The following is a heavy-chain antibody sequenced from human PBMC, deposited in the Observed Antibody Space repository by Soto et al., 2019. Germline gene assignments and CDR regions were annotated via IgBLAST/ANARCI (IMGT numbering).Heavy chain of an antibody. CDR1: GFTFSSYA. J-gene: IGHJ4*02. Sequence: SLRLSCAGSGFTFSSYAMSWVRQAPGKGLEWVSVISGSGGSTFYADSVKDRFTISRDNSKKTLYLQIKSLRAEDTAVYYLAKTQNDILDYWGPGTLVTVSS. V-gene: IGHV3-23*01. CDR3: AKTQNDILDY. D-gene: IGHD3-9*01. CDR2: ISGSGGST.